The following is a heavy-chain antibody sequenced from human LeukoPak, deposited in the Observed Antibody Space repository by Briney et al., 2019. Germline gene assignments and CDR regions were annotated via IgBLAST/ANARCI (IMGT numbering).Heavy chain of an antibody. J-gene: IGHJ6*02. D-gene: IGHD3-10*02. CDR2: IGSDYKT. Sequence: GGSLRLSCAASGFTIGGFAMTWVRQAPGKGLEWVSSIGSDYKTHYSESVKGRFAISRDNSQSTVFLQMNSLRAEDTALYYCAKDLHYYVAMGVWGQGTAVTVSS. CDR3: AKDLHYYVAMGV. CDR1: GFTIGGFA. V-gene: IGHV3-23*01.